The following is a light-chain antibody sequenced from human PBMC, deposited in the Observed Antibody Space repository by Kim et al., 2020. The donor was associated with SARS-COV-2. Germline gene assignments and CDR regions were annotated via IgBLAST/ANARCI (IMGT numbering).Light chain of an antibody. Sequence: QSITISFTGTSSDVWSYYLVSLYQQHPGKAPKLMIYEVSKRPSGVSNRFSGSKSGNTASLTISGLQAEDEADYYCCSYAGSSIHVVFVGGTQLTVL. V-gene: IGLV2-23*02. J-gene: IGLJ2*01. CDR1: SSDVWSYYL. CDR2: EVS. CDR3: CSYAGSSIHVV.